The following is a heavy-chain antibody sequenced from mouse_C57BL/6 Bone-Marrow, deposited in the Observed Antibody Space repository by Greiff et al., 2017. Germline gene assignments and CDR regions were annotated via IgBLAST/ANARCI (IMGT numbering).Heavy chain of an antibody. D-gene: IGHD2-5*01. CDR2: ISPGGGYT. J-gene: IGHJ3*01. CDR1: GYTITNYW. Sequence: VQLQQSGAELVRPGTSVKMSCKASGYTITNYWIGWAKQRPGHGLEWIGDISPGGGYTNYNEKFKGKATLTADKSSSTAYMQFSSLTSEDSAIYYCAIRYINGLWCAYWGQGTLVTVSA. V-gene: IGHV1-63*01. CDR3: AIRYINGLWCAY.